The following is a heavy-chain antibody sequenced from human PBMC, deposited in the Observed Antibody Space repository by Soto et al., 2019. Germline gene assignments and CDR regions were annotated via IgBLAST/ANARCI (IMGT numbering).Heavy chain of an antibody. V-gene: IGHV3-23*01. CDR3: AKDITIFGVPPPNDWFDP. CDR2: VTGRASST. CDR1: GFTFPNYA. J-gene: IGHJ5*02. D-gene: IGHD3-3*01. Sequence: EVRLLESGGGLVQPGGSLRLSCFASGFTFPNYAMSWVRQAPGKGLEWVSVVTGRASSTYYADSVEGRFTISRDNSKNTLYLQMNSLRAEDTAVYYCAKDITIFGVPPPNDWFDPWGQGTLVTVSS.